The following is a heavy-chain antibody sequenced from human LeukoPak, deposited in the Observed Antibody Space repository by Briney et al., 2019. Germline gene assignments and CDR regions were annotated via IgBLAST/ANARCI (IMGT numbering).Heavy chain of an antibody. J-gene: IGHJ4*02. CDR1: GFTFSSYA. CDR3: AKGDGSSTRRKPDY. D-gene: IGHD2/OR15-2a*01. Sequence: PGGSLRLSCAASGFTFSSYAMSWVRQAPGKGLEWVSAISGSGSITEYADSVKGRFTISRDNSKNTLYLQMNSLRAEDTAVYYCAKGDGSSTRRKPDYWGQGTLVTVSS. CDR2: ISGSGSIT. V-gene: IGHV3-23*01.